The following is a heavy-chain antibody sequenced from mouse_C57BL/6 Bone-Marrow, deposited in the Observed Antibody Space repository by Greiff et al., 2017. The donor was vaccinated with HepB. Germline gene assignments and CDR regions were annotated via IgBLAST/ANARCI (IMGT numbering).Heavy chain of an antibody. Sequence: QVQLQQSGAELVQPGASVKVSCKASGYTFTSYWMHWVKQRPGQGLEWIGRIHPSDSETNYNQRFKGKSTLTVDKSSSTAYMQLSSLTSEDSAVYYCAKDYYDCDDHYAMDYWGQGTSVTVSS. J-gene: IGHJ4*01. CDR1: GYTFTSYW. CDR3: AKDYYDCDDHYAMDY. CDR2: IHPSDSET. D-gene: IGHD2-4*01. V-gene: IGHV1-74*01.